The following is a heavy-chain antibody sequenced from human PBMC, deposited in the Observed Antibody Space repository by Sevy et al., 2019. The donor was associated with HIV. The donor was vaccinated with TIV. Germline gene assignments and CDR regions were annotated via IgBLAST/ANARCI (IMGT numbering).Heavy chain of an antibody. CDR2: ISGRGGST. J-gene: IGHJ4*02. Sequence: GGSLRLSCAASGFTFSSYAMSWVRQAPGKGLEWVSAISGRGGSTYYADSVKGRFTISRDNSKNTLYLQMNGLRAEDTAVYYCAKAPRKQYYYGSGSYYNDYWGQGTLVTVSS. CDR1: GFTFSSYA. D-gene: IGHD3-10*01. CDR3: AKAPRKQYYYGSGSYYNDY. V-gene: IGHV3-23*01.